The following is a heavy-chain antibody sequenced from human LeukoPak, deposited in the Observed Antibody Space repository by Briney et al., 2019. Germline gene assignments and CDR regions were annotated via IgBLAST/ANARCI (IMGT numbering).Heavy chain of an antibody. J-gene: IGHJ4*02. Sequence: GASVKVSCKASGYTFTGYYMHWVRQAPGQGLEWMGWINPNSGGTNYAQKFQGWVTMTRDTSISTAYMELSSLRSEDTAVYYCATSITGTLNDFDYWGQGTLVTVSS. CDR1: GYTFTGYY. D-gene: IGHD1-7*01. V-gene: IGHV1-2*04. CDR3: ATSITGTLNDFDY. CDR2: INPNSGGT.